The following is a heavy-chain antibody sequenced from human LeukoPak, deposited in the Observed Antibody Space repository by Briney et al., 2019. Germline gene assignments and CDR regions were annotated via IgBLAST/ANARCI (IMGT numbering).Heavy chain of an antibody. Sequence: PGGSLRLSCAASGFTFSSYAMHWVRQAPGKGLEWVAVISYDGSNKYYADSVKGRFTISRDNSKNALYLQMNSLRAEETAVYYCARGAYYYYYYMDVWGKGTTVTVSS. J-gene: IGHJ6*03. V-gene: IGHV3-30*04. CDR3: ARGAYYYYYYMDV. D-gene: IGHD4/OR15-4a*01. CDR2: ISYDGSNK. CDR1: GFTFSSYA.